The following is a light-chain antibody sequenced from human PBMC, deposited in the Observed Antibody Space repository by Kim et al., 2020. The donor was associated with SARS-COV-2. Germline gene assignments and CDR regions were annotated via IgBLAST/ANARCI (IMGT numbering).Light chain of an antibody. CDR3: QQYNKGRT. Sequence: LVSRGERSPLPCRASQSVSSNLAWYQQKPGQAPRLLIYGASTRATGIPARFSGSGSGTEFTLTISSLQSEDFAVYYCQQYNKGRTFGQGTKVDIK. CDR1: QSVSSN. J-gene: IGKJ1*01. CDR2: GAS. V-gene: IGKV3-15*01.